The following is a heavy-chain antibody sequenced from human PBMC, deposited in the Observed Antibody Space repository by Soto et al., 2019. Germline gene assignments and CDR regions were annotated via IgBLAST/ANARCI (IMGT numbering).Heavy chain of an antibody. Sequence: QVQLQESGPGLVKPSETLSLTCTVSGVSISSYYWSWIRQPPGKGLEWIGYVYYSGNTNYNPSLKSRFTISIDASNNEFSLELSSVTAADSAVYFCARGIGQQMPPLDWGQGTLVTVSS. CDR1: GVSISSYY. CDR3: ARGIGQQMPPLD. CDR2: VYYSGNT. J-gene: IGHJ4*02. V-gene: IGHV4-59*01. D-gene: IGHD1-1*01.